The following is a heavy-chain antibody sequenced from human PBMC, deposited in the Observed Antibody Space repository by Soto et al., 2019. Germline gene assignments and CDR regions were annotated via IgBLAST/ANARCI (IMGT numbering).Heavy chain of an antibody. CDR1: GFTFSSYS. V-gene: IGHV3-21*01. CDR3: ARTGGYYYYYMEV. Sequence: EVQLVESGGGLVKPGGSLRLSCAASGFTFSSYSMNWVRQAPGKGLEWVSSISSSSSYIYYADAVKGLFTLSRDNAKNSLYLQMNSLRAEDTAVYYCARTGGYYYYYMEVWGKGTTVTVSS. CDR2: ISSSSSYI. J-gene: IGHJ6*03. D-gene: IGHD3-10*01.